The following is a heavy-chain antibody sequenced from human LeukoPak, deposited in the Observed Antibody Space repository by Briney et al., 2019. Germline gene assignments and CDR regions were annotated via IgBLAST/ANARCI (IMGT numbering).Heavy chain of an antibody. CDR3: ARKSSGWYARTLDY. CDR1: GYTFTSYG. J-gene: IGHJ4*02. V-gene: IGHV1-18*01. D-gene: IGHD6-19*01. Sequence: GASVKVSCKASGYTFTSYGISGVRQAPGQGLEWMGWISAYNGNTNYAQKLQGRVTMTTDTSTSTAYMELRSLRSDDTAVYYCARKSSGWYARTLDYWGQGTLVTVSS. CDR2: ISAYNGNT.